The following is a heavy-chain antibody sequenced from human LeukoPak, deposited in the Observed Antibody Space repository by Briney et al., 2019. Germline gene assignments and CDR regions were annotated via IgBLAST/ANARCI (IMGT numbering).Heavy chain of an antibody. CDR2: MDPNSGYT. CDR3: ARGPRYSYGAIYYLGMDV. D-gene: IGHD5-18*01. Sequence: ASVKVSCKASGYTFTSWDIIWVRQATGQRLEWMGWMDPNSGYTGYSQKFQGRITMTRNTSTSTACLELSSLRSEDTAVFYCARGPRYSYGAIYYLGMDVWGQGTTVTVSS. V-gene: IGHV1-8*01. CDR1: GYTFTSWD. J-gene: IGHJ6*02.